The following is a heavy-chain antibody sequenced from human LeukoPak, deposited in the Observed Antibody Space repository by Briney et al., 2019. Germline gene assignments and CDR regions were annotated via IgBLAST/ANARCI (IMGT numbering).Heavy chain of an antibody. J-gene: IGHJ4*02. V-gene: IGHV4-34*01. Sequence: PSETLSLTCAVYVGSFSGYYWSLIRQPPGKGLEWIGEINHSGSTNYNPSLKSRVTISVDTSKNQFSLKLSSVTAADTAVYYCARGVGVSYSNYWGQGTLVTVSS. D-gene: IGHD4-11*01. CDR2: INHSGST. CDR3: ARGVGVSYSNY. CDR1: VGSFSGYY.